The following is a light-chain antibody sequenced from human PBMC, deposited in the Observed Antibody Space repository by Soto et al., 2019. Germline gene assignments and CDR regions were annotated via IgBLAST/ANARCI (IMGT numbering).Light chain of an antibody. CDR3: QQGGRFPIT. Sequence: DIQMTQSPSSVSSSVGDIVTITCRASQDIGSWLAWYQQKPGKAPDLLIYGASSLQSGVPSRFYGSGSWTDFTLTISSLPPQDFATYSCQQGGRFPITLGQGTRVAIK. V-gene: IGKV1-12*01. CDR2: GAS. CDR1: QDIGSW. J-gene: IGKJ5*01.